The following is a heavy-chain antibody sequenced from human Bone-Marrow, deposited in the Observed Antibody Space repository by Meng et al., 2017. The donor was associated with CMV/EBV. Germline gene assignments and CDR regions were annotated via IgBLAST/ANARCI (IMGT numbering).Heavy chain of an antibody. CDR1: VSSNSAA. V-gene: IGHV6-1*01. J-gene: IGHJ5*02. D-gene: IGHD3-22*01. Sequence: VSSNSAAWNWIRQSPSRGLEWLGRTYCRSKWYNDYAVSVKSRITINPDTSKNQFSLQLNSVTPEDTAVYYCARDQAIVVATNWFDPWGQGTLVTVSS. CDR3: ARDQAIVVATNWFDP. CDR2: TYCRSKWYN.